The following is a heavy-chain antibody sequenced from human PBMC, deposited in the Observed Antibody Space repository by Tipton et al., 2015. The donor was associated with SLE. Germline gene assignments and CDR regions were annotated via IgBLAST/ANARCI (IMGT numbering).Heavy chain of an antibody. CDR2: IYYSGST. CDR1: GGSFSSGGYY. CDR3: ARGSITMIVGNWFDP. D-gene: IGHD3-22*01. V-gene: IGHV4-31*11. J-gene: IGHJ5*02. Sequence: TLSLTCAVYGGSFSSGGYYWSWIRQHPGKGLEWIGYIYYSGSTYYNPSLKSRVTISVDTSKNQFSLELSSVTAADTAVYYRARGSITMIVGNWFDPWGQGTLVTVSS.